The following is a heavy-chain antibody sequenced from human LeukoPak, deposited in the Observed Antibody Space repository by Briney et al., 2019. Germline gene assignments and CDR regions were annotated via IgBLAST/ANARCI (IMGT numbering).Heavy chain of an antibody. CDR3: VRDRGGSSAYNWFDP. D-gene: IGHD6-6*01. Sequence: GGSLRLSGAGSGLTFSDYSINWVRQTPGMGLKWVAALSRSSIYIYYADSVKGRFTISRDNAKKSLYLQMNRLTDDDTGVYYCVRDRGGSSAYNWFDPWGQGTLVTVSS. J-gene: IGHJ5*02. CDR2: LSRSSIYI. V-gene: IGHV3-21*01. CDR1: GLTFSDYS.